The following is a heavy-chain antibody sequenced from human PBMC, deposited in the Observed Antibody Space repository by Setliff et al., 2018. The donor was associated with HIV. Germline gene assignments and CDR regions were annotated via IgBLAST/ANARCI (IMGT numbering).Heavy chain of an antibody. D-gene: IGHD3-10*01. Sequence: PGGSLRLSCEASGFTVSSSYMAWVRQAPGKGLEWVSTIYSGGDTYHADSVKGRVTLSRDNSKNTLYLQMNSLRPEDTAVYYCARVRLYNNALDYWGQGTLVTVSS. CDR2: IYSGGDT. CDR3: ARVRLYNNALDY. V-gene: IGHV3-66*02. CDR1: GFTVSSSY. J-gene: IGHJ4*02.